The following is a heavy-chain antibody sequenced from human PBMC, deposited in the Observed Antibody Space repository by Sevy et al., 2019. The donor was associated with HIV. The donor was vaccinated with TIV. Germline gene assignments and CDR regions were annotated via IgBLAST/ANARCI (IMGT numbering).Heavy chain of an antibody. V-gene: IGHV3-33*01. D-gene: IGHD3-22*01. CDR2: IWNDRTNK. CDR1: GFTFSSYG. CDR3: ASLPNNYYDISGYSGDDAFDI. Sequence: GGSLRLSCVASGFTFSSYGMHWVRQAPGKGLEWVAVIWNDRTNKNYADSVKGRFTISRDNSKNTLYLQMNSLRAEDTAVYYCASLPNNYYDISGYSGDDAFDIWGQGTMVTVS. J-gene: IGHJ3*02.